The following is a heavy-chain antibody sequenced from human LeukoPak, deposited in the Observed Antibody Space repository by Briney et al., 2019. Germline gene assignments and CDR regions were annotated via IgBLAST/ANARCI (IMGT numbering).Heavy chain of an antibody. CDR1: GFTFSSYS. J-gene: IGHJ4*02. CDR3: AKVGNYDSSYFDY. Sequence: PGGSLRLSCAASGFTFSSYSMNWVRQAPGKGLEWVSSISSSSSYIYYADSVKGRFTISRDNAKNSLYLQMNSLRAEDTAVYYCAKVGNYDSSYFDYWGQGTLVTVSS. V-gene: IGHV3-21*01. CDR2: ISSSSSYI. D-gene: IGHD3-22*01.